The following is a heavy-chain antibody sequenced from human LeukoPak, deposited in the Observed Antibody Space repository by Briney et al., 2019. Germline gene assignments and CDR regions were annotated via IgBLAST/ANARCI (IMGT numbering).Heavy chain of an antibody. CDR3: ARGNLSDSSGYYYPYYYYYMDV. J-gene: IGHJ6*03. CDR1: GGTFSSYA. V-gene: IGHV1-69*05. Sequence: SVKVSCKASGGTFSSYAISWVRQAPGQGLEWMGRIIPIFGTTNYAQKFQGRVTITTDESTSTAYMELSSLRSEDTAVYYCARGNLSDSSGYYYPYYYYYMDVWGKGTTVTVSS. D-gene: IGHD3-22*01. CDR2: IIPIFGTT.